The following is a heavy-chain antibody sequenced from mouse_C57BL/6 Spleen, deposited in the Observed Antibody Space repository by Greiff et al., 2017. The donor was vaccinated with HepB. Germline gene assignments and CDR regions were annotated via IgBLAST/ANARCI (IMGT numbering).Heavy chain of an antibody. J-gene: IGHJ4*01. CDR1: GYTFTSYW. CDR3: ARCPIYYYGSSGDYAMDY. Sequence: QVQLKQPGAELVKPGASVKLSCKASGYTFTSYWMHWVKQRPGRGLEWIGRIDPNSGGTKYNEKFKSKATLTVDKPSSTAYMQLSSLTSEDSAVYYCARCPIYYYGSSGDYAMDYWGQGTSVTVSS. V-gene: IGHV1-72*01. CDR2: IDPNSGGT. D-gene: IGHD1-1*01.